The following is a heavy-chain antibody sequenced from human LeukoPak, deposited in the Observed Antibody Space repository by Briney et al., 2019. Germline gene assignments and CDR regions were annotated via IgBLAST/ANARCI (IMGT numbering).Heavy chain of an antibody. D-gene: IGHD1-7*01. V-gene: IGHV3-48*04. CDR3: ARDRPQLELRVGFDY. Sequence: GGSLRLSCAASGFTFSSYSMNWVRQAPGKGLEWVSYISSSSSTIYYADSVKGRFTISRDNAKNSLYLQMNSLRAEDTAVYYCARDRPQLELRVGFDYWGQGTLVTVSS. CDR2: ISSSSSTI. J-gene: IGHJ4*02. CDR1: GFTFSSYS.